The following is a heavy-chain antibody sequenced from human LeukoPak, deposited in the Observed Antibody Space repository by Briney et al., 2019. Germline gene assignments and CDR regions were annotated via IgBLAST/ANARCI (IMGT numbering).Heavy chain of an antibody. Sequence: GRSLRLSCAASGFTFSDHFLDWVRQPPGKGLEWVGRTRNKANSYIPEYATAVAGRFTISRDDSKTSLYLQMSSLKTDDTAMYYCASIRGTFGYWGQGTLVTVSS. J-gene: IGHJ4*02. D-gene: IGHD1-26*01. CDR3: ASIRGTFGY. CDR2: TRNKANSYIP. CDR1: GFTFSDHF. V-gene: IGHV3-72*01.